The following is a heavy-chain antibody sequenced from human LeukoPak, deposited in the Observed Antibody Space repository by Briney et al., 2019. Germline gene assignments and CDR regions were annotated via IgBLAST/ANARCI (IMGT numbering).Heavy chain of an antibody. D-gene: IGHD3-22*01. V-gene: IGHV3-30-3*01. CDR3: ARATDYYDGSGYQLGGY. CDR2: ISYDGSNK. J-gene: IGHJ4*02. Sequence: GRSLRLSCAASGFTFSSYAMHWVRQAPGKGLEWVAVISYDGSNKYYADSVKGRFTISRDNSKNTLYLQMNSLRADDTAEFYCARATDYYDGSGYQLGGYWGQGTLVTVSS. CDR1: GFTFSSYA.